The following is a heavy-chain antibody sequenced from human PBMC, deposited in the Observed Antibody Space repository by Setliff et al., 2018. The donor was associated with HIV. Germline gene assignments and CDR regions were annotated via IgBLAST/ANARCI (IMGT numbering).Heavy chain of an antibody. D-gene: IGHD3-10*01. J-gene: IGHJ3*01. Sequence: GGSLRLSCAASGFTFSDYYMSWIRQAPGKGLEWVSAISGSGANTYYADSVKGRFTISRDNSKNTLYLQMNSLRAEDTAVYYCARDSVRGASWYPGGFDVWGQGAMVTVSS. CDR3: ARDSVRGASWYPGGFDV. V-gene: IGHV3-23*01. CDR1: GFTFSDYY. CDR2: ISGSGANT.